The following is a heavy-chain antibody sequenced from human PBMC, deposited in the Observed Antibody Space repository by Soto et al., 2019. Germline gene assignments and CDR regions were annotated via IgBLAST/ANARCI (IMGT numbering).Heavy chain of an antibody. Sequence: SVKVSCKASGGTFSSYAISWVRQAPGQGLEWMGGIIPIFGTANYAQKFQGRVTITADKSTSTAYMELSSLRSEDTAVYYCARGHTAMVPDYFDYWGQGTLVTVAS. V-gene: IGHV1-69*06. D-gene: IGHD5-18*01. CDR2: IIPIFGTA. CDR3: ARGHTAMVPDYFDY. J-gene: IGHJ4*02. CDR1: GGTFSSYA.